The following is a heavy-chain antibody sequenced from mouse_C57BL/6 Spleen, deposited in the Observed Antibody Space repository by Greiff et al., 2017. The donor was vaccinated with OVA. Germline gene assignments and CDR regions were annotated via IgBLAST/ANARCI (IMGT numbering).Heavy chain of an antibody. J-gene: IGHJ1*03. D-gene: IGHD1-1*01. CDR2: IDPSDSET. Sequence: VQLQQPGAELVRPGSSVKLSCKASGYTFTSYWMHWVKQRPIQGLEWIGNIDPSDSETHYNQKFKDKATLTVDKSSSTAYMQLSSLTSEDSAVYYCARTDYYYGLGGYFDVWGTGTTVTVSS. V-gene: IGHV1-52*01. CDR1: GYTFTSYW. CDR3: ARTDYYYGLGGYFDV.